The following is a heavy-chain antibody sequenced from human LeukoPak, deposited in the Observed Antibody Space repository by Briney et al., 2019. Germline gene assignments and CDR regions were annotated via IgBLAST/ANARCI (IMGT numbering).Heavy chain of an antibody. V-gene: IGHV3-23*01. CDR3: AKRGVVIRVILGGFHKEADYFDS. J-gene: IGHJ4*02. D-gene: IGHD3-22*01. CDR2: VCGSGGST. Sequence: GGSLRLSCAVSGITLSNYGMRWVRQAPGKGLECVAGVCGSGGSTNYADSVKGRFTISRDHRKNTLHMQMNGLRAADTAVYFCAKRGVVIRVILGGFHKEADYFDSWGQGALVTVSS. CDR1: GITLSNYG.